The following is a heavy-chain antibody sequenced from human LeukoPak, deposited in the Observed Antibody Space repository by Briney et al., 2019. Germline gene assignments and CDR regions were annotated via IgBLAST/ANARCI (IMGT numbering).Heavy chain of an antibody. J-gene: IGHJ4*02. V-gene: IGHV4-34*01. D-gene: IGHD3-10*01. CDR2: INHSGST. CDR1: GGSFSGYY. Sequence: SETLSLTCAVSGGSFSGYYWSWIRQPPGKGLEWIGEINHSGSTNYNPSLKSRVTISVDTSKNQFSLKLSSVTAADTAVYYCARGFQYYYGSGSYYFDYWGQGTLVTVSS. CDR3: ARGFQYYYGSGSYYFDY.